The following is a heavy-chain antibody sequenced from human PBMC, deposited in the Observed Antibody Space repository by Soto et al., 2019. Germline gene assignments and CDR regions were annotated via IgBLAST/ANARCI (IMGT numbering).Heavy chain of an antibody. CDR1: GGSFSDYS. Sequence: SETLSLTCAVYGGSFSDYSWTWIRQPPGKGLEWIGEINDSGSTNYTPSLERRVTISRDTSKNRFSLRLSSVTAADTAVYYCARGSHKLHSYDSSGFYHYVDYWGQGSLVTVSS. D-gene: IGHD3-22*01. J-gene: IGHJ4*01. CDR3: ARGSHKLHSYDSSGFYHYVDY. V-gene: IGHV4-34*01. CDR2: INDSGST.